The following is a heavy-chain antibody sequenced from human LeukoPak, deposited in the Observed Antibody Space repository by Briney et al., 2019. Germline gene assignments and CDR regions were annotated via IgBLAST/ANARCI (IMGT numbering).Heavy chain of an antibody. V-gene: IGHV3-7*01. D-gene: IGHD3-10*01. CDR3: ARVTRGITMVRGVIMAFDY. CDR2: IKQDGSEK. J-gene: IGHJ4*02. Sequence: GSLRLSCAASGFTFSSYWMSWVRQAPGKGLEWVANIKQDGSEKYYVDSVKGRFTISRDNAKNSLYLQMNSLRAEDTAVYYCARVTRGITMVRGVIMAFDYWGQGTLVTVSS. CDR1: GFTFSSYW.